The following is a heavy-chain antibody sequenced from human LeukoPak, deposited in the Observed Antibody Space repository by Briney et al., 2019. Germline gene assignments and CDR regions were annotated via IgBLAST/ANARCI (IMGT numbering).Heavy chain of an antibody. CDR3: ARVYYYGSGSYYNPVALFDY. J-gene: IGHJ4*02. CDR2: INPNSGGT. CDR1: GGTFSSYA. V-gene: IGHV1-2*02. Sequence: ASVKVSCKASGGTFSSYAISWVRQAPGQGLEWMGWINPNSGGTNYAQKFQGRVTMTRDTSISTAYMELSRLRSDDTAVYYCARVYYYGSGSYYNPVALFDYWGQGTLVTVSS. D-gene: IGHD3-10*01.